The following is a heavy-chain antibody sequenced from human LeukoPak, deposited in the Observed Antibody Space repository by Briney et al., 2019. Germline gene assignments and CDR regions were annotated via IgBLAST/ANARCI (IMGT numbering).Heavy chain of an antibody. CDR2: ISGSGGST. D-gene: IGHD6-19*01. J-gene: IGHJ4*02. CDR3: ARRGSSGWRTKFDY. Sequence: QPGGSLRLSCAASGFTFSSYAMSWVRQAPGKGLEWVSAISGSGGSTYYADSVKGRFTISRDNAKNSLYLQMNSLRAEDTAVYYCARRGSSGWRTKFDYWGQGTLVTVSS. CDR1: GFTFSSYA. V-gene: IGHV3-23*01.